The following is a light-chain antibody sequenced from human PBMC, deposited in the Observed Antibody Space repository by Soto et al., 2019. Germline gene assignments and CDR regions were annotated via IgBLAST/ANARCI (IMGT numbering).Light chain of an antibody. CDR3: QQSYSPPFT. Sequence: DIQLTQSPASLSASEGVKVTITCRASHSINIHVNWYQQKSGEAPKFLIYGTSDLHTGVPSRFSGSGSGTDFTLTISSLQPEYCASYYFQQSYSPPFTFGQGTKLEIK. V-gene: IGKV1-39*01. CDR1: HSINIH. J-gene: IGKJ2*01. CDR2: GTS.